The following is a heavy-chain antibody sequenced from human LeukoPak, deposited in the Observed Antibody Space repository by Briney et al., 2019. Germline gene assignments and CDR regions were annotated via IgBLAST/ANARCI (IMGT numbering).Heavy chain of an antibody. CDR3: ARAAAARRWGHPDY. Sequence: GGSLRLSCAASGFTFSSYWMSWVRQAPGKGLEWVSYISSSGSTIYYADSVKGRFTISRDNAKNSLYLQMNSLRAEDTAVYYCARAAAARRWGHPDYWGQGTLVTVSS. D-gene: IGHD6-6*01. V-gene: IGHV3-48*04. J-gene: IGHJ4*02. CDR1: GFTFSSYW. CDR2: ISSSGSTI.